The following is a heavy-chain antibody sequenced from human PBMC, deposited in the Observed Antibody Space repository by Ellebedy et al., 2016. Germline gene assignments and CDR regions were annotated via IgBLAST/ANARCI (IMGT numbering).Heavy chain of an antibody. D-gene: IGHD4-17*01. CDR2: ITTSSQYT. V-gene: IGHV3-21*01. J-gene: IGHJ4*02. Sequence: GGSLRLXCRASRITFTNIYTMNWVRQAPGKGLEWVSSITTSSQYTYYAESVKGRFTISRDTAEGSLFLQMNSLRAEDTAIYYCARGFVGTTSYFDFWGQGTLVTVSS. CDR3: ARGFVGTTSYFDF. CDR1: RITFTNIYT.